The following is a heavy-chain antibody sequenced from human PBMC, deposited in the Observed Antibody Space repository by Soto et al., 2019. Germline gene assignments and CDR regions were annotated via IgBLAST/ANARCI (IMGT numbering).Heavy chain of an antibody. CDR1: GFTFSSYA. J-gene: IGHJ4*02. CDR2: ISGSGGST. CDR3: AKDSADEVVVPAAHRY. Sequence: GGSLRLSCAASGFTFSSYAMSWVRQAPGKGLEWVSAISGSGGSTYYADSVKGRFTITRDNSKNRLYLQMNSLRAEDTAVYYCAKDSADEVVVPAAHRYWGQGTLVTVSS. V-gene: IGHV3-23*01. D-gene: IGHD2-2*01.